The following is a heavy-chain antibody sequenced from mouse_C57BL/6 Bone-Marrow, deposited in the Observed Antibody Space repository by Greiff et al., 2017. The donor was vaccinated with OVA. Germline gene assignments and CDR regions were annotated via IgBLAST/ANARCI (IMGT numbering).Heavy chain of an antibody. CDR3: TRDYGYDVYYFDY. D-gene: IGHD2-2*01. Sequence: DVHLVESGEGLVKPGGSLKLSCAASGFTFSSYAMSWVRQTPEKRLEWVAYISSGGDYIYYADTVKGRFTISRDNARNTLYLQMSSLKSEDTAMYYCTRDYGYDVYYFDYWGQGTTLTVSS. V-gene: IGHV5-9-1*02. CDR1: GFTFSSYA. J-gene: IGHJ2*01. CDR2: ISSGGDYI.